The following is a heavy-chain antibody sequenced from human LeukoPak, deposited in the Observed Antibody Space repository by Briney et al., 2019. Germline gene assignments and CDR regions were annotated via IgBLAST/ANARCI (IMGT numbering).Heavy chain of an antibody. Sequence: ASVKVSCKASGGTFSSYAINWVRQATGQGLEWMGWMNPNSGNTGYAQKFQGRVTMTRNTSITTAYMELSSLRSEDTAVYYCASRDDQQGDYWGQGTLVTVSS. J-gene: IGHJ4*02. CDR2: MNPNSGNT. D-gene: IGHD5-24*01. CDR3: ASRDDQQGDY. CDR1: GGTFSSYA. V-gene: IGHV1-8*02.